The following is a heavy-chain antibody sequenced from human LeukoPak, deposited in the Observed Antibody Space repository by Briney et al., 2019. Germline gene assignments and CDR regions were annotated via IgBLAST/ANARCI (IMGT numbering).Heavy chain of an antibody. Sequence: SETLSLTCTVSGGSISSYYWSWIRQPPGKGLEWIGYIYYSGSTNYNPSLKSRVTISVDTSKNQFSLKLSSVTAADTAVYYCARASGSHIDYWGQGTLVTVSS. D-gene: IGHD1-26*01. CDR3: ARASGSHIDY. CDR1: GGSISSYY. CDR2: IYYSGST. J-gene: IGHJ4*02. V-gene: IGHV4-59*01.